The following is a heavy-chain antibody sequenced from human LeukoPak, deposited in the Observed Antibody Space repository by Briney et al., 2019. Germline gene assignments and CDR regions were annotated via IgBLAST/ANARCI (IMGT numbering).Heavy chain of an antibody. CDR3: AREEGYCSSTSCYATHYLDY. Sequence: GGSLRLSCAASGFTFSSYAMHWVRQAPGKGLEWVAVISYDGSNKYYADSVKGRFTISRDNSKNTLYLQMNSLRAEDTAVYYCAREEGYCSSTSCYATHYLDYWGQGTLVTVSS. D-gene: IGHD2-2*01. V-gene: IGHV3-30*04. CDR1: GFTFSSYA. J-gene: IGHJ4*02. CDR2: ISYDGSNK.